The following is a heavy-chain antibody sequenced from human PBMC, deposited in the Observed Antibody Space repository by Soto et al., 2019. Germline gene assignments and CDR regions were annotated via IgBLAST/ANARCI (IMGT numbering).Heavy chain of an antibody. CDR1: GYTFTSYA. D-gene: IGHD4-4*01. Sequence: QVQLVQSGAEVKKPGASVKVSCTASGYTFTSYAMPWVRQAPGQRLEWMGWINAGNGNTKYSQKFQGRVTMTRDTSASTAYMELSSLRAEDTAVYYCASSYSNYALTDYYYYGMDVWGQGTTVTVSS. V-gene: IGHV1-3*01. CDR3: ASSYSNYALTDYYYYGMDV. J-gene: IGHJ6*02. CDR2: INAGNGNT.